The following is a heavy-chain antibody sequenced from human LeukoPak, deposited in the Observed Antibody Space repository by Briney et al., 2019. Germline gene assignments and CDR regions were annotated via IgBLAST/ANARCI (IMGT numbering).Heavy chain of an antibody. V-gene: IGHV3-23*01. D-gene: IGHD5-24*01. J-gene: IGHJ4*02. CDR3: AKVEPGSDY. CDR1: GFTFSNYA. Sequence: GGSLRLSCAASGFTFSNYAMSWLRQAPGKGLEWVSAISGSGGTTYYADSVKGRFTISRDNSKNTLYLQMSSLRAEDTAVYYCAKVEPGSDYWGQGTLVTVSS. CDR2: ISGSGGTT.